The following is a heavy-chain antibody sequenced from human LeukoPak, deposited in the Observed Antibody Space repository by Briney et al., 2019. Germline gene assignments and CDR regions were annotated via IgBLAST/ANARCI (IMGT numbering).Heavy chain of an antibody. CDR3: ARNYGSGSYLDAFDI. Sequence: PGGSLRLSCAASGFTFSSYSMNWVRQAPGKGLEWVSSISSGSSYIYYADSVKGRFTISRDNAKNSLYLQMNSLRAEDTAVYYCARNYGSGSYLDAFDIWGQGTMVTVSS. CDR1: GFTFSSYS. J-gene: IGHJ3*02. D-gene: IGHD3-10*01. V-gene: IGHV3-21*01. CDR2: ISSGSSYI.